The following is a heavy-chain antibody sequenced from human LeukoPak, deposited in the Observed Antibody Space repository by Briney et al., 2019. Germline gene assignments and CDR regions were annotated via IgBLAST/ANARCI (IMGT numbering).Heavy chain of an antibody. Sequence: GASVKVSCKVSGYTLIELSMHLVRQAPGKGLEGMGGFDPEDGGTIYAQKFEGRVTMTEDRCTDTVYMELSSLRTEDTTVYYWLGIGGAFDIWGQGTMVTVSS. CDR2: FDPEDGGT. CDR3: LGIGGAFDI. J-gene: IGHJ3*02. V-gene: IGHV1-24*01. CDR1: GYTLIELS. D-gene: IGHD2-21*01.